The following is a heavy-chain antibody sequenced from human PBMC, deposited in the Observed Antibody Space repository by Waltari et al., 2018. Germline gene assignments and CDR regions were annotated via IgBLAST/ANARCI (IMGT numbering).Heavy chain of an antibody. V-gene: IGHV1-2*06. Sequence: QVQLVQSGAEAKKPGASVKVSCKASGYPFPGDFMHWVRQAPGQGLEWMGHIDPKTGATNYPQNFQGRVTMTRDTSISTVYIELSGLTSDDTAVYYCARDAAHTTPGDYWGQGTLVTVSS. CDR2: IDPKTGAT. CDR1: GYPFPGDF. J-gene: IGHJ4*02. CDR3: ARDAAHTTPGDY. D-gene: IGHD1-1*01.